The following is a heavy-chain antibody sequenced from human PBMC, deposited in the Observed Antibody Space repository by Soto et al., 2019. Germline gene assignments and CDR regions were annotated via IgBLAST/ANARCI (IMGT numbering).Heavy chain of an antibody. J-gene: IGHJ3*02. CDR2: IIPIFGTA. V-gene: IGHV1-69*13. Sequence: ASVKVSCKASGGTFSSYAISWVRQAPGQGLEWMGGIIPIFGTANYAQKFQGRVTITADESTSTAYMELSSLGSEDTAAYYCAREGSTIFGVPLVAFDIWGQGTMVTVS. CDR1: GGTFSSYA. D-gene: IGHD3-3*01. CDR3: AREGSTIFGVPLVAFDI.